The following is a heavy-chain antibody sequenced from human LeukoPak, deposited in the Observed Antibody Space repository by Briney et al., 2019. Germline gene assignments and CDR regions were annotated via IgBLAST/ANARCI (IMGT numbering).Heavy chain of an antibody. J-gene: IGHJ4*02. CDR2: IYYSGST. CDR1: GGSISSYY. CDR3: ARSSADDYFDY. Sequence: SETLSLTCTVSGGSISSYYWSLIRQPPGKGLEWIGYIYYSGSTNYNPSLKSRVTISVDTSKNQVSLKLSSVTAADTAVYYCARSSADDYFDYWGQGTLVTVSS. V-gene: IGHV4-59*01.